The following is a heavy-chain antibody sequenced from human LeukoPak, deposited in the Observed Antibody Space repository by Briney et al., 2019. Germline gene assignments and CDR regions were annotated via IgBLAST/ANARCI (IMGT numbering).Heavy chain of an antibody. CDR2: IYHSGST. CDR1: GFTVSSNY. V-gene: IGHV4-4*02. J-gene: IGHJ4*02. D-gene: IGHD2-8*01. Sequence: GSLRLSCAASGFTVSSNYMSWVRQPPGKGLEWIGEIYHSGSTNYNPSLKSRVTISVDKSKNQFSLKLSSVTAADTAVYYCARDRPRMGLDYWGQGTLVTVSS. CDR3: ARDRPRMGLDY.